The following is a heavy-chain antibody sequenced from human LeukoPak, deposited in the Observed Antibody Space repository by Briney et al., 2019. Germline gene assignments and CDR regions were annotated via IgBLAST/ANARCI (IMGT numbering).Heavy chain of an antibody. CDR1: GGTFSSYA. Sequence: AASVKVSCKASGGTFSSYAISWVRQAPGQGLEWMGGIIPIFGTANYAQKFQGRVTITADESTSTAYMELSSLRSEDTAVYYCARGPRYCSSTSCYLGVDYWGQGTLVTVSS. CDR2: IIPIFGTA. CDR3: ARGPRYCSSTSCYLGVDY. V-gene: IGHV1-69*01. J-gene: IGHJ4*02. D-gene: IGHD2-2*01.